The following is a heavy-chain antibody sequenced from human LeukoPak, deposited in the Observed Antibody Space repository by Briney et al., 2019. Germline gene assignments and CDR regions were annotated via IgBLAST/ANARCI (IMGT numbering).Heavy chain of an antibody. V-gene: IGHV3-11*01. CDR1: GFTFSDYY. Sequence: PGGSLRLSCAASGFTFSDYYMSWIRQAPGKGLEWVSYISSSGSTIYYADSVKGRFTISRDNAKNSLYLQMNSLRAEDTAVYYCARDRGGYCSSTSCSMGPGYWGQGTLVTVSS. CDR2: ISSSGSTI. J-gene: IGHJ4*02. D-gene: IGHD2-2*01. CDR3: ARDRGGYCSSTSCSMGPGY.